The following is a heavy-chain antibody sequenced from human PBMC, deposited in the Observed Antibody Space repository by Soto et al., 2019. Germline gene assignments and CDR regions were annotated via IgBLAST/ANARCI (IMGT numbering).Heavy chain of an antibody. CDR1: GGTFSSYA. D-gene: IGHD2-2*01. V-gene: IGHV1-69*12. J-gene: IGHJ6*02. CDR3: ARHDCIRTSCYYYYYYGMDV. CDR2: IIPIFGTA. Sequence: QVQLVQSGAEVKKPGSSVKVSCKASGGTFSSYAISWVRQAPGQGLEWMGGIIPIFGTANYAQKFQGRVAITADDSTSTAYMELGSLRSEDKAVDYCARHDCIRTSCYYYYYYGMDVWGQGTTVTVSS.